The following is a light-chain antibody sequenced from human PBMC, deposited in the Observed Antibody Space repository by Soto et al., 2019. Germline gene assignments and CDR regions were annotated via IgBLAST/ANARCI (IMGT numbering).Light chain of an antibody. V-gene: IGKV4-1*01. CDR3: QQYYTSPLT. Sequence: DIQMTQSPSSVSASVGDRVTITGRASQGITNWLAWYQQKPGQPPKLLIYWASTRESGVPDRFSGSGSGTDFTLTISRLQAEDVAVYYCQQYYTSPLTFGGGTKVDIK. CDR2: WAS. CDR1: QGITNW. J-gene: IGKJ4*01.